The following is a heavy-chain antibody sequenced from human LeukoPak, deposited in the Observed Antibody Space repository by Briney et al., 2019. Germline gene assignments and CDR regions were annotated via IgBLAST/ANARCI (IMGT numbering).Heavy chain of an antibody. Sequence: ASVKVSCKASGYTFTSYYMHWVRQAPGQGLEWMRIINPSGGSTSYAQKFQGRVTMTRDTSTSTVYMELSSLRSEDTAVYYCATHYYGSGSYVWFDPWGQGTLVTVSS. CDR2: INPSGGST. V-gene: IGHV1-46*01. CDR3: ATHYYGSGSYVWFDP. D-gene: IGHD3-10*01. CDR1: GYTFTSYY. J-gene: IGHJ5*02.